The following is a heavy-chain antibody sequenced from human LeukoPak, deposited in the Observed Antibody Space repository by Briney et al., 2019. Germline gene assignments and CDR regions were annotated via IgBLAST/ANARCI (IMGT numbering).Heavy chain of an antibody. J-gene: IGHJ6*02. V-gene: IGHV4-59*01. CDR2: IYYSGST. D-gene: IGHD5-12*01. CDR1: GGSISSYY. Sequence: SETLSLTCTVSGGSISSYYWSWIRQPPGGGLEWIGYIYYSGSTNYNPSLKRRVTISLDTSKSQFSLKLRSVTAADTAVYYCARSGLDFRYYFVMDVWGQGTTVTVSS. CDR3: ARSGLDFRYYFVMDV.